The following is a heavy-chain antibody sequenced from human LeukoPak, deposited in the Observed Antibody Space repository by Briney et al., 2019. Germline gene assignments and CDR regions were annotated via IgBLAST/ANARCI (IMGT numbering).Heavy chain of an antibody. V-gene: IGHV3-66*01. Sequence: PGGSLRLSCATSGFIFSNYAVNWVRQAPGKGLEWVSVIYSGGSTYYADSVKGRFTISRDNSKNTLYLQMNSLRAEDTAVYYCARAGSDYGDYWGQGTLVTVSS. CDR3: ARAGSDYGDY. J-gene: IGHJ4*02. CDR1: GFIFSNYA. D-gene: IGHD3-10*01. CDR2: IYSGGST.